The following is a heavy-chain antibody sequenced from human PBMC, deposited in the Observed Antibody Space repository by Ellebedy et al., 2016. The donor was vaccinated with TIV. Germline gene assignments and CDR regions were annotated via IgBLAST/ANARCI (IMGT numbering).Heavy chain of an antibody. V-gene: IGHV3-30*18. Sequence: PGGSLTLSCAAYGFTFGSYDMPWVRQAPGKGLEWAALISYAANNKYDADSVKGRFTISRDNSKNTLYLQMNTLRPEDTAVYYCAKVPVGFCNRPFCFYLDDWGQGTLVSVSS. CDR1: GFTFGSYD. D-gene: IGHD2-2*03. J-gene: IGHJ4*02. CDR2: ISYAANNK. CDR3: AKVPVGFCNRPFCFYLDD.